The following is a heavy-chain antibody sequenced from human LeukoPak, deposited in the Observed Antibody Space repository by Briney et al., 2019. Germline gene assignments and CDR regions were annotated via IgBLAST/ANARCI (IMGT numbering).Heavy chain of an antibody. D-gene: IGHD3-10*01. CDR1: GFSFSDFS. V-gene: IGHV3-48*01. CDR2: ITSSSKTI. CDR3: AKDLKGYYGSGSYPH. Sequence: GGSLRLSCAASGFSFSDFSMNWVRQAPGKGLEWVSYITSSSKTIYYSDSVRGRFTISRDNSKNTLYLQMNSLRAEDTAVYYCAKDLKGYYGSGSYPHWGQGTLVTVSS. J-gene: IGHJ4*02.